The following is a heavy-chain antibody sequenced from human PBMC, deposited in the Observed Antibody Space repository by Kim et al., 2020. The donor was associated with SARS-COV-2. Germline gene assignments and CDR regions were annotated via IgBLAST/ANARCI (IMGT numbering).Heavy chain of an antibody. CDR3: ARGQWLGIFDY. V-gene: IGHV1-2*04. Sequence: NYALKFQGWVTMTRDTAISTAYMELSRLRSDETAVYYCARGQWLGIFDYWGQGTLVTVSS. J-gene: IGHJ4*02. D-gene: IGHD6-19*01.